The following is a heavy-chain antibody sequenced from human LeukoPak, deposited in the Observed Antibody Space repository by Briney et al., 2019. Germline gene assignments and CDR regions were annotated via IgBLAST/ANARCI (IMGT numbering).Heavy chain of an antibody. CDR2: IKSKTDGGTT. D-gene: IGHD6-19*01. Sequence: GGSLRLSCAASGFTFSNVWMRWVRQAPGKGLEWVGRIKSKTDGGTTDYAAPVKGRFTISRDDSKNTLYLQMNSLKPEDTAVYYCATDSYSSGWDWGQGTLVTVSS. CDR3: ATDSYSSGWD. V-gene: IGHV3-15*01. CDR1: GFTFSNVW. J-gene: IGHJ4*02.